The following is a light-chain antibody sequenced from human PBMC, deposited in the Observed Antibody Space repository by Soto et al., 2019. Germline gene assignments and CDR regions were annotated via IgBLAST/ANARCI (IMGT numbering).Light chain of an antibody. CDR2: DTS. CDR1: TGAVTSGHY. J-gene: IGLJ2*01. V-gene: IGLV7-46*01. CDR3: LVSSSRAVV. Sequence: QAVVTQEPSLTVSPGGTVTLTCGSNTGAVTSGHYPYWFQQKPGQAPRTLIYDTSNKHSWTPARFSGSLLGGKAALTLSGAQPEDEADYYCLVSSSRAVVFGGGTKLTVL.